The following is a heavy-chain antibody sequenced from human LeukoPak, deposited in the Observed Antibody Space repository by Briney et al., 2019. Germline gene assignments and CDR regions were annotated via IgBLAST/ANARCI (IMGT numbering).Heavy chain of an antibody. Sequence: GGSLRLSCAASGFIVSSNYMSWVRQAPGKGLEWVSVIYSGGSTYYADSVKGRFTISRDNSKNTLYLQMNSLRAEDTAVYYCASGGQIQLWSPFDYWGQGTLVTVSS. J-gene: IGHJ4*02. V-gene: IGHV3-53*01. CDR2: IYSGGST. D-gene: IGHD5-18*01. CDR3: ASGGQIQLWSPFDY. CDR1: GFIVSSNY.